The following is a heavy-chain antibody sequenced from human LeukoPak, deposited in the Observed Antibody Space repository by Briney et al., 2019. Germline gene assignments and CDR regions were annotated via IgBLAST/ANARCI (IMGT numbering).Heavy chain of an antibody. V-gene: IGHV3-23*01. D-gene: IGHD7-27*01. CDR1: GFTFRTYG. J-gene: IGHJ2*01. CDR3: ARELVSLGTGYFDL. Sequence: GGSLRLSCAASGFTFRTYGMRWVRRAPGEGLEWGSGITGSSTWTYYADSVKGRFSVSRDNSKNTLHLQMDSLRAEDTAIYYCARELVSLGTGYFDLWGRGTLVTVSS. CDR2: ITGSSTWT.